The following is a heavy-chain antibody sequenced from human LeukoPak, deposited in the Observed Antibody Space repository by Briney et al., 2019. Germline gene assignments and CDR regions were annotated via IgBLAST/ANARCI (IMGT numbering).Heavy chain of an antibody. CDR1: GFTFSNYA. CDR3: VRGRGSYGWFDP. J-gene: IGHJ5*02. Sequence: GGSLRLSCAASGFTFSNYAMSWVRQAPGKGLEWVSAISGSGGSTYYADSVKGRFTISRDDAKNTVDLQMNSLRGEDTAVYYCVRGRGSYGWFDPWGQGTLVTVSS. CDR2: ISGSGGST. D-gene: IGHD3-10*01. V-gene: IGHV3-23*01.